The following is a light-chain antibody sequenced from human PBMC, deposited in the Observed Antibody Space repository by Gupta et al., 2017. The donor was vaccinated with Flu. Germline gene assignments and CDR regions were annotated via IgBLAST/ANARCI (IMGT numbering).Light chain of an antibody. CDR1: SSNIGSVF. V-gene: IGLV1-47*01. CDR3: AVWDDSLSTYV. J-gene: IGLJ1*01. Sequence: SSSNIGSVFVYWYQHLPGTVPKLLIYRNNQRPSGVPDRCSGSKSGTSASLAISGLRSEDEGDYYCAVWDDSLSTYVFGTGTKVTVL. CDR2: RNN.